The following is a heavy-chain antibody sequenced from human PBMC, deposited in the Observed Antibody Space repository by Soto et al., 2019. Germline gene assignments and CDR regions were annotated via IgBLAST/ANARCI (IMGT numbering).Heavy chain of an antibody. CDR1: GDSISNSRFY. J-gene: IGHJ5*02. V-gene: IGHV4-39*07. Sequence: SETLSLTCGVSGDSISNSRFYWAWIRQPPGEGLEWIGSIYHTGNAYYNPSLKSRVTISVDTSKNQFSLKLSSVTAADTAVYYCARARGIAAAGTHWFDPWGQGTLVTVSS. CDR2: IYHTGNA. D-gene: IGHD6-13*01. CDR3: ARARGIAAAGTHWFDP.